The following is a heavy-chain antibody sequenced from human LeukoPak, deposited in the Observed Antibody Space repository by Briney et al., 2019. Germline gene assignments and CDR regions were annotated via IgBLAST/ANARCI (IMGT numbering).Heavy chain of an antibody. J-gene: IGHJ4*02. Sequence: GGSLRLSCAASGFSFSTYAMTWVRQAPGKGLEWVSSISGSGDSTYYADSVKGRFTISRDNSKNTLYLQMNSPRAEDTALYYCVKGCSSFDCYTSGWWGQGTLVTVAS. CDR2: ISGSGDST. CDR1: GFSFSTYA. CDR3: VKGCSSFDCYTSGW. V-gene: IGHV3-23*01. D-gene: IGHD2-2*01.